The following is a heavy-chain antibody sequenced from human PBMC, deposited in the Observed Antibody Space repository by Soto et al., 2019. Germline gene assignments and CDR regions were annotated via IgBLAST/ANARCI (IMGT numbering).Heavy chain of an antibody. Sequence: SETLSLTCTVSGGSISGGGYYWSWIRQHPGKGLEWIGYIYYRGTAYYNPSLRSRVTISVDTSKNQFSLKLTSVIAADTAVYYCARDTHAEGVDVWGQGTTLTVSS. V-gene: IGHV4-31*03. J-gene: IGHJ6*02. CDR2: IYYRGTA. D-gene: IGHD2-2*01. CDR3: ARDTHAEGVDV. CDR1: GGSISGGGYY.